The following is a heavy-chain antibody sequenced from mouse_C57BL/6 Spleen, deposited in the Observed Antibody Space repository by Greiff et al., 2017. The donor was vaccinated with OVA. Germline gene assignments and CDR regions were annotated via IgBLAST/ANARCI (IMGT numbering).Heavy chain of an antibody. CDR3: ARSGSSGYDYAMDY. J-gene: IGHJ4*01. Sequence: VQLQQPGAELVRPGSSVKLSCKASGYTFTSYWMHWVKQRPIQGLEWIGNIDPSDSETHYNQKFKDKATLTVDKSSSTAYMQLSSLTSEDSAVYYCARSGSSGYDYAMDYWGQGTSVTVSS. CDR1: GYTFTSYW. V-gene: IGHV1-52*01. CDR2: IDPSDSET. D-gene: IGHD3-2*02.